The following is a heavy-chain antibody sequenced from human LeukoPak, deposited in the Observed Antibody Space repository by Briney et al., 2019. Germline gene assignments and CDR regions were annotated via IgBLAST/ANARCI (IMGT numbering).Heavy chain of an antibody. CDR3: ASLTSGYFDC. CDR1: GGSISSGDYY. CDR2: FYHSGST. J-gene: IGHJ4*02. D-gene: IGHD3-10*01. V-gene: IGHV4-30-2*01. Sequence: SETLSLTCTVSGGSISSGDYYWSWIRQPPGKGLEWIAYFYHSGSTYYNPSLKSRVTISVDRSKNQFSLNLSSVTAADTAVYYCASLTSGYFDCWGQGALVTVSS.